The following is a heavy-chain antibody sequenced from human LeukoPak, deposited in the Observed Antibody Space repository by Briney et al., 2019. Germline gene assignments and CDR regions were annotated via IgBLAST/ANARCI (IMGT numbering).Heavy chain of an antibody. CDR1: GFTFSSYA. CDR2: ISGSGGST. D-gene: IGHD6-19*01. Sequence: GGSLRLSCAASGFTFSSYAMSWVRQAPGKGLEWVSAISGSGGSTYYADSVKGRFTISRDNSKNTLYLQMNSLKAGDTAVYYCAKGEPRISSGWYNYWGQGTLVTVSS. J-gene: IGHJ4*02. V-gene: IGHV3-23*01. CDR3: AKGEPRISSGWYNY.